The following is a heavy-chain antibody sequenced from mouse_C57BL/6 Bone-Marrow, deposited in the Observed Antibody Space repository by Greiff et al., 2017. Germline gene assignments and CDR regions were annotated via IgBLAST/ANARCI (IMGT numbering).Heavy chain of an antibody. CDR1: GYTFTSYW. D-gene: IGHD4-1*01. J-gene: IGHJ2*01. CDR2: IDPSDSIT. Sequence: QVQLQQPGAELVKPGASVKLSCKASGYTFTSYWMQWVKQRPGQGLEWIGEIDPSDSITNYNQKFKGKATLTVDTSSSTAYMQLSSLTSEDSAFYYCARSLNWDDDWGQGTTLTVSS. CDR3: ARSLNWDDD. V-gene: IGHV1-50*01.